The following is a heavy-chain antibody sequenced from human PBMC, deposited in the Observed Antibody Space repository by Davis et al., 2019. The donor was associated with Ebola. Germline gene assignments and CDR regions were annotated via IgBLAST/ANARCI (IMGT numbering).Heavy chain of an antibody. CDR2: ISWNSGSI. J-gene: IGHJ5*02. V-gene: IGHV3-9*01. Sequence: SLKISCAASGFTFDDYAMHWLRQAPGKGLEWVSGISWNSGSIGYADSVKGRFTISRDNAKNSLYLQMNSLRAEDTALYYCAKDYCSSTSCYGGYNWFDPWGQGTLVTVSS. D-gene: IGHD2-2*01. CDR1: GFTFDDYA. CDR3: AKDYCSSTSCYGGYNWFDP.